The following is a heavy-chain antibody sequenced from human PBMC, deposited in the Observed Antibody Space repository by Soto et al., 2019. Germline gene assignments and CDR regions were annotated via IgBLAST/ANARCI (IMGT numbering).Heavy chain of an antibody. J-gene: IGHJ5*02. D-gene: IGHD2-8*01. CDR3: ARGIWNIEEMIYGFYFDP. Sequence: SETLSLTCTVSGGSISSGDYYWSWIRQPPGKGLEWIGYIYYSGSTYYNPSLKSRVTISVDTSKNAFSLNLSSVTADDTAVYYCARGIWNIEEMIYGFYFDPWGPGTLVTVSS. CDR2: IYYSGST. V-gene: IGHV4-30-4*01. CDR1: GGSISSGDYY.